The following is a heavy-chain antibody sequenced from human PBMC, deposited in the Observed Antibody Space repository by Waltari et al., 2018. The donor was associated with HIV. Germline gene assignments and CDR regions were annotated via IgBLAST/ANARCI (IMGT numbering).Heavy chain of an antibody. CDR2: VSDDGRSK. V-gene: IGHV3-30*18. CDR3: AKDARLLDVDYYYGMDV. J-gene: IGHJ6*02. CDR1: GFTFSSYG. D-gene: IGHD3-3*01. Sequence: QVQLVESGGGVVQPGRSLRLSCAASGFTFSSYGLHWVRQAPGRGLGLVAVVSDDGRSKYYAGSVKGRFTISRDKSRNTLYLQMNSLRAEDTAVYYCAKDARLLDVDYYYGMDVWGQGTTVTVSS.